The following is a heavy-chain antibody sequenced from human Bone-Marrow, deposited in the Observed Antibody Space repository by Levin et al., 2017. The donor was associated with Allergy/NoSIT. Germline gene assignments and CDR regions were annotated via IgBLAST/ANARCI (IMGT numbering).Heavy chain of an antibody. Sequence: PGGSLRLSCAASGFTFSSYWMHWVRQAPGKGLVWVSRINSDGSSTSYADSVKGRFTISRDNAKNTLYLQMNSLRAEDTAVYYCARDRPPYDFWSGSPYNWFDPWGQGTLVTVSS. CDR2: INSDGSST. J-gene: IGHJ5*02. V-gene: IGHV3-74*01. D-gene: IGHD3-3*01. CDR1: GFTFSSYW. CDR3: ARDRPPYDFWSGSPYNWFDP.